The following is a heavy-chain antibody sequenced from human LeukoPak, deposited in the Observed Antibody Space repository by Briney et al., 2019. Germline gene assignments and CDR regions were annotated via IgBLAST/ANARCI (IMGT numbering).Heavy chain of an antibody. CDR3: ARDLPDATVCSSTSCYAHWFDP. Sequence: ASVKVSCKASGYTFTGYYMHWVRQAPGQGLEWMGWINPNSGGTNYAQKFQGRVTMTRDTSISTAYMELSRLRSDDTAVYYCARDLPDATVCSSTSCYAHWFDPWGQGTLVTVSS. V-gene: IGHV1-2*02. D-gene: IGHD2-2*01. J-gene: IGHJ5*02. CDR1: GYTFTGYY. CDR2: INPNSGGT.